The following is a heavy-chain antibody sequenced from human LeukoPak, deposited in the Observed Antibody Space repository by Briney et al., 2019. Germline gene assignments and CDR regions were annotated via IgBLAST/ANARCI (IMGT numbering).Heavy chain of an antibody. CDR1: GDSISSSSYY. CDR3: ARESWNYRYYFDY. D-gene: IGHD1-7*01. Sequence: ASETLSLTCTVSGDSISSSSYYWGWIRQPPGKGLEWIGSIYYRGTAYYNPSLKSRFIISVDMSKNPFSLKLSSVTAADTAVYYCARESWNYRYYFDYWGQGTLVTVSS. CDR2: IYYRGTA. J-gene: IGHJ4*02. V-gene: IGHV4-39*07.